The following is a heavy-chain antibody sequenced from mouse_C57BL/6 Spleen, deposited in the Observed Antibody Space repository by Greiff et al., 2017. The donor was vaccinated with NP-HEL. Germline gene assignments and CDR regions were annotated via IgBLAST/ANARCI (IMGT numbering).Heavy chain of an antibody. V-gene: IGHV1-52*01. CDR2: IDPSDSET. J-gene: IGHJ3*01. CDR1: GYTFTSYW. Sequence: VQLQQPGAELVRPGSSVKLSCKASGYTFTSYWMHWVKQRPIQGLEWIGNIDPSDSETHYNQKFKDKATLTVDKSSSTAYMQLSSLTSEDSAVYYCATGDGYDVAYWGKGTLVTVSA. CDR3: ATGDGYDVAY. D-gene: IGHD2-2*01.